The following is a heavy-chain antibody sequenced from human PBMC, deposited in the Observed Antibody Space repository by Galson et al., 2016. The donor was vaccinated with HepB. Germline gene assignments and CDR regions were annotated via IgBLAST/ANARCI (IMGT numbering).Heavy chain of an antibody. CDR2: INPNSGGT. CDR1: GYSFTGHD. V-gene: IGHV1-2*04. D-gene: IGHD3/OR15-3a*01. CDR3: AADGQGNYFDS. J-gene: IGHJ4*02. Sequence: SVKVSCKASGYSFTGHDLYWVRQAPGQGLEWMGWINPNSGGTKYAQKFQGWVTMTRDTSITTAYLELSRLKSDDTAIYYCAADGQGNYFDSWGQGTLVTVSS.